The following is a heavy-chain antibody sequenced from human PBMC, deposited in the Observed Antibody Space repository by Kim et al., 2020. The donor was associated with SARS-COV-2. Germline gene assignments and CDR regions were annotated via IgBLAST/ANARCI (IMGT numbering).Heavy chain of an antibody. Sequence: GGSLRLSCAASGFTVSSNYMSWVRQAPGKGLEWVSVIYSGGSTYYADSVKGRFTISRDNSKNTLYLQMNSRRAEDTAVYYCASYSGRFGELLGGDAFDIWGQGTMVTVSS. CDR1: GFTVSSNY. J-gene: IGHJ3*02. CDR2: IYSGGST. D-gene: IGHD3-10*01. V-gene: IGHV3-53*01. CDR3: ASYSGRFGELLGGDAFDI.